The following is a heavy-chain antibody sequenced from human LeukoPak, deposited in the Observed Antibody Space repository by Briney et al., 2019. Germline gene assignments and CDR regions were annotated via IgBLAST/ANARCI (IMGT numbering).Heavy chain of an antibody. J-gene: IGHJ5*02. CDR3: ARWTGLNYDFSSGRNWFDP. CDR1: GGTFSSYA. Sequence: GASVKVSCKASGGTFSSYAISWVRQAPRQGLEWMGGIIPIFGTANYAQKFQGRVTITADESTSTAYMELSSLRSEDTAVYYCARWTGLNYDFSSGRNWFDPWGQGTLVTVSS. CDR2: IIPIFGTA. D-gene: IGHD3-3*01. V-gene: IGHV1-69*13.